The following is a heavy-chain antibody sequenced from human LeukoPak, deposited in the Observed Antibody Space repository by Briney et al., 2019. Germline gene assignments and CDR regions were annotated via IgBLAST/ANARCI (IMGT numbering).Heavy chain of an antibody. CDR2: IHTSAST. Sequence: PSETLSLTCSVSGASIRSYSWSWLRQPAGKGLEWLGRIHTSASTEYNPSLKSRVTMSVDTSKNQFSLKLNSVTAADTAVYFCARDDYSGYSDDALDIWGQGTLVTVSS. V-gene: IGHV4-4*07. D-gene: IGHD5-12*01. CDR1: GASIRSYS. CDR3: ARDDYSGYSDDALDI. J-gene: IGHJ3*02.